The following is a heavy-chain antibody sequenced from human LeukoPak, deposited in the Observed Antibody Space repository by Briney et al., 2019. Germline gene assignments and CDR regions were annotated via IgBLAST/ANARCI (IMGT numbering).Heavy chain of an antibody. J-gene: IGHJ6*03. CDR1: GFTFGSDW. CDR2: INQDGTMK. Sequence: AGTLRLSCAASGFTFGSDWMNWVRQAPGKGLEWVTNINQDGTMKYYVDSVKGRFTISRDNAKNSLFLQMSSLRAEDTAVCYCARDDYYYMDVWGKGTTVTISS. V-gene: IGHV3-7*01. CDR3: ARDDYYYMDV.